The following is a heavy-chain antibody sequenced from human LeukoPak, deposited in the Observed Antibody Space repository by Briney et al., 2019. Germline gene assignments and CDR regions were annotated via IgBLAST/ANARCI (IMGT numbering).Heavy chain of an antibody. D-gene: IGHD3-22*01. CDR3: AKDPSSGYYSYFQH. Sequence: PGGSLRLSCAASGFTFSSYWMSWVRQAPGKGLEWVANIKQDGSEKYYVDSVKGRFTISRDNSKNTLYLQMNSLRAEDTAVYYCAKDPSSGYYSYFQHWGQGTLVTVSS. CDR1: GFTFSSYW. J-gene: IGHJ1*01. V-gene: IGHV3-7*01. CDR2: IKQDGSEK.